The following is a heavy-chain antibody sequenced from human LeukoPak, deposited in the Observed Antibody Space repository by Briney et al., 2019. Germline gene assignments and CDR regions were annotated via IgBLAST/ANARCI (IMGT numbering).Heavy chain of an antibody. V-gene: IGHV3-7*04. CDR2: IRDDGSKK. Sequence: PGGSLRLSCAASGFTFSSYWMSWVRQAPGKGLEWVANIRDDGSKKYYADSVKGRFTISRDTAKNTLYLQMNSLRAEDTAVYYCARDRHGSSGWYGNYFDYWGQGTLVTVSS. CDR3: ARDRHGSSGWYGNYFDY. J-gene: IGHJ4*02. D-gene: IGHD6-19*01. CDR1: GFTFSSYW.